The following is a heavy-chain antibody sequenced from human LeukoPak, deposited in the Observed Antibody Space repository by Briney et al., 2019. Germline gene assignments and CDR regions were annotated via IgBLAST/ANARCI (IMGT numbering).Heavy chain of an antibody. CDR3: ARVWARTGYCSSANCPDAFDL. D-gene: IGHD2-2*01. J-gene: IGHJ3*01. V-gene: IGHV3-21*01. Sequence: GSLELLCGASELTFQEYNLNWVRQAPGKGVEWGSSLCWCFCFIYYADSVRGRFTISRDNARNSVYLQMDSLRAEDTAVYFCARVWARTGYCSSANCPDAFDLWGQGTMVTVSS. CDR2: LCWCFCFI. CDR1: ELTFQEYN.